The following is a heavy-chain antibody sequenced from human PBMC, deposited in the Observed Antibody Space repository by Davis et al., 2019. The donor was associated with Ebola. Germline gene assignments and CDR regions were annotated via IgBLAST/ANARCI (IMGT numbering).Heavy chain of an antibody. J-gene: IGHJ4*02. D-gene: IGHD3-10*01. CDR2: IIPILGIA. CDR1: GGTFSSYA. CDR3: ARDQLRDFYYYGSGSYTETDY. Sequence: SVKVSCKASGGTFSSYAISWVRQAPGQGLEWMGRIIPILGIANYAQKFQGRVTIIADKSTSTAYMELSSLRSEDTAVYYCARDQLRDFYYYGSGSYTETDYWGQGTLVTVSS. V-gene: IGHV1-69*04.